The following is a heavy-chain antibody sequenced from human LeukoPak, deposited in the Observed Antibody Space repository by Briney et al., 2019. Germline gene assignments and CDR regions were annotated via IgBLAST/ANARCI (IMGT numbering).Heavy chain of an antibody. Sequence: HPGGSLRLSCAASGFTFSSYAFHWVRQAPGKGLEWVAVTSYDGSEKHYADSVKGRFTISRDNSKNTTSLQMNSLSAEDTAVYYCARVGTLTHYYYYYGMDVWGRGTTVTVSS. CDR3: ARVGTLTHYYYYYGMDV. J-gene: IGHJ6*02. CDR2: TSYDGSEK. V-gene: IGHV3-30-3*01. CDR1: GFTFSSYA. D-gene: IGHD4-17*01.